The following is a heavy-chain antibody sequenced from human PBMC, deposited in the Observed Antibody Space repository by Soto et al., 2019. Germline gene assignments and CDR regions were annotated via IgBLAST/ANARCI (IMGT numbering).Heavy chain of an antibody. CDR1: GYRFTAYH. Sequence: ASVKVSRKASGYRFTAYHMHWVRQAPGQGLEWMGWINPNSGVTNYAQKFQDWVTVTRDTSISTVYMELSRLKSDDTAVYYCARENIFGVVREHYFDYWGQGTLVTVSS. CDR2: INPNSGVT. CDR3: ARENIFGVVREHYFDY. V-gene: IGHV1-2*04. D-gene: IGHD3-3*01. J-gene: IGHJ4*02.